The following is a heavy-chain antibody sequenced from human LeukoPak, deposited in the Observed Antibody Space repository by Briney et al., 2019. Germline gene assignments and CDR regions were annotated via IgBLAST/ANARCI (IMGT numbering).Heavy chain of an antibody. J-gene: IGHJ6*03. Sequence: SGTLSLTCAVSGGSISSSNWWSWVRQPPGKGLEWIGEIYHSGSTNYNPSLKSRVTMSVDTSKNQFSLKLSSVTAADTAVYYCARQRRYYYYYYMDVWGKGTTVTISS. CDR2: IYHSGST. V-gene: IGHV4-4*02. CDR1: GGSISSSNW. CDR3: ARQRRYYYYYYMDV.